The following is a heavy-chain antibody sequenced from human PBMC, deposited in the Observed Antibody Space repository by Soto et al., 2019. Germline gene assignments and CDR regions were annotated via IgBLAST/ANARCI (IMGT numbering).Heavy chain of an antibody. D-gene: IGHD3-10*01. V-gene: IGHV3-48*01. CDR1: GFTFSSYS. J-gene: IGHJ4*02. CDR3: AREERFTMVREETLYYFDY. Sequence: EVQLVESGGGLVQPGGSLRLSCAASGFTFSSYSMNWVRQAPGKGLEWVSYISSSSSTIYYADSVKGRFTISRDNAKNSLYLQMNSLRAEDTAVYYCAREERFTMVREETLYYFDYWGQGTLVTVSS. CDR2: ISSSSSTI.